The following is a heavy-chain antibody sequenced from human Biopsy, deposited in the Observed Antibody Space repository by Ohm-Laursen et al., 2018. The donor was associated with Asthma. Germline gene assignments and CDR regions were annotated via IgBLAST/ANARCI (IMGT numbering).Heavy chain of an antibody. V-gene: IGHV3-30*03. Sequence: SLRLSCAAPGFSFSRYGMHWVRQAPGKGLEWVAVISFDGSNKYYGDSVKGRFTIARDNSKNTVYLQMNSLREEDTAVYYCVRDGTDDAFDIWGQGTVVSVSS. CDR1: GFSFSRYG. CDR3: VRDGTDDAFDI. J-gene: IGHJ3*02. D-gene: IGHD1-1*01. CDR2: ISFDGSNK.